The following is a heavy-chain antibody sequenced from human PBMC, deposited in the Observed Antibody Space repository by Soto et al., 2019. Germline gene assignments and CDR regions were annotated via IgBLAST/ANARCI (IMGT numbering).Heavy chain of an antibody. V-gene: IGHV1-69*02. CDR1: GGTFSSYT. CDR2: IIPILGIA. Sequence: QVQLVQSGAEVKKPGSSVKVSCKASGGTFSSYTISWVRQAPGQGLEWMGRIIPILGIANYAQKFQGRVTITADKATRTAYMERSSLRSEDTAVYYCARGGGLRLGELSPLVCMDVWGQGATVTVSS. D-gene: IGHD3-16*02. J-gene: IGHJ6*02. CDR3: ARGGGLRLGELSPLVCMDV.